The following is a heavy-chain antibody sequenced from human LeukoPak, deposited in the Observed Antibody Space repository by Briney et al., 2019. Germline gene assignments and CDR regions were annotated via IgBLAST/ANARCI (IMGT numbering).Heavy chain of an antibody. CDR1: GFTFSSYA. CDR2: ISGSGGST. CDR3: ASGFLQWLY. D-gene: IGHD3-3*01. J-gene: IGHJ4*02. V-gene: IGHV3-23*01. Sequence: PGGSLRLSCAASGFTFSSYAMSWVRQAPGKGLEWVSAISGSGGSTYYADSVKGRFTISRDNAKNSLYLQMSSLRAEDTAVYYCASGFLQWLYWGQGTLVTVSS.